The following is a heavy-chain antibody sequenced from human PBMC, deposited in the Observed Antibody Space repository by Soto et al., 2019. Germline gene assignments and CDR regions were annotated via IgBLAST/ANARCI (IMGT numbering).Heavy chain of an antibody. D-gene: IGHD3-10*01. CDR2: ISSSSSYI. Sequence: GGALRLSCAASGCTFSRYSMNWVRPAPGKGLEWVSSISSSSSYIYYADSVKGRFTISRDNAKNSLYLQMNSLRAEDTAVYYCARIPYGSGSYYNPPPDYWGQGTLVTVSS. V-gene: IGHV3-21*01. CDR1: GCTFSRYS. J-gene: IGHJ4*02. CDR3: ARIPYGSGSYYNPPPDY.